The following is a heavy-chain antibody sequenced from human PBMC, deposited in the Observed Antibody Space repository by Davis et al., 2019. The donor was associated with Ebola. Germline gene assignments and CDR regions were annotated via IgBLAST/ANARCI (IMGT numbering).Heavy chain of an antibody. J-gene: IGHJ4*02. CDR3: ASALSSGWLSYFDY. D-gene: IGHD6-19*01. CDR2: IIPILGIA. CDR1: GGTFSSYA. V-gene: IGHV1-69*04. Sequence: AASVKVSCKASGGTFSSYAISWVRQAPGQGLEWMGRIIPILGIANYAQKFQGRVTITADKSTSTAYMKLSSLRSEDTAVYYCASALSSGWLSYFDYWGQGTLVTVSS.